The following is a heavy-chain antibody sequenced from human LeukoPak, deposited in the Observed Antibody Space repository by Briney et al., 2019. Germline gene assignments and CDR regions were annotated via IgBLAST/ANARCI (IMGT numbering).Heavy chain of an antibody. V-gene: IGHV4-34*01. CDR2: INHSGST. CDR1: GGSFSGYY. CDR3: ASTYYYDSSGYPLEI. Sequence: SETLSLTCAVYGGSFSGYYWSWIRQPPGKGLEWIGEINHSGSTNYNPSLKSRVTISVDTSKNQFSLKLSSVTAADTAVYYCASTYYYDSSGYPLEIWGQGTMVTVSS. D-gene: IGHD3-22*01. J-gene: IGHJ3*02.